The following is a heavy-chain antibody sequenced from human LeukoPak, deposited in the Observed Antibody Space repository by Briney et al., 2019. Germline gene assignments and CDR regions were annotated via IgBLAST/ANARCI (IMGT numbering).Heavy chain of an antibody. V-gene: IGHV4-59*01. CDR1: GGSISSYY. D-gene: IGHD1-26*01. CDR3: ARDSGSYYGWYFDL. CDR2: IYYSGST. Sequence: PSETLSLTCTVSGGSISSYYWSWIRQPPGKGLEWIGYIYYSGSTNYNPSLKSRVTISLDTSKIQFSLKLSSVTAADTAVYYCARDSGSYYGWYFDLWGRGTLVTASS. J-gene: IGHJ2*01.